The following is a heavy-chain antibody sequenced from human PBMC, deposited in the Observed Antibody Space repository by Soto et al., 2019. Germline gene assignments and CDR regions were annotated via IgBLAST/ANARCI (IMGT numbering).Heavy chain of an antibody. CDR2: ISSSGETT. D-gene: IGHD6-13*01. CDR3: VQDWTGNSCPCMVV. V-gene: IGHV3-23*01. CDR1: GFTFSSFA. Sequence: EVQLLESGGGLVQPGGSLRLSCAASGFTFSSFAMTWVRQAPGVGLEWVSSISSSGETTYYSDSVKGRFTISRDISKNMVYLQMTSLRAEDTAVYFCVQDWTGNSCPCMVVWGQGTTVTVSS. J-gene: IGHJ6*02.